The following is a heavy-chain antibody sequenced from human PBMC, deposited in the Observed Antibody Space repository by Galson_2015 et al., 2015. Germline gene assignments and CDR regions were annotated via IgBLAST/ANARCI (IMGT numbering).Heavy chain of an antibody. J-gene: IGHJ4*02. Sequence: SVKVSCKASGYTFTGYYMHWVRQAPGQGLEWMGWINPNSGGTNYAQKFQGWVTMTRDTSISTAYMELSRLRSDDTAVYYCARDATSYYYDSSGVFDYWGQGTLVTVSS. CDR2: INPNSGGT. CDR1: GYTFTGYY. D-gene: IGHD3-22*01. CDR3: ARDATSYYYDSSGVFDY. V-gene: IGHV1-2*04.